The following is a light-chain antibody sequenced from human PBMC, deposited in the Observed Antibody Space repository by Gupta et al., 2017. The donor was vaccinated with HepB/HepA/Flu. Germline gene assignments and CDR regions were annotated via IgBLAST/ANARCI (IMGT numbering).Light chain of an antibody. CDR3: LQHNSYPWT. CDR1: QGIRND. Sequence: IQVTQSPSSLAASGGDRVTITFRASQGIRNDLNWYQQKPAKAPKRLIYSSSSLQSGVPSRFSGSGSGTEFTLTISSLQPEDFATYYCLQHNSYPWTFGQGTKVEIK. J-gene: IGKJ1*01. CDR2: SSS. V-gene: IGKV1-17*01.